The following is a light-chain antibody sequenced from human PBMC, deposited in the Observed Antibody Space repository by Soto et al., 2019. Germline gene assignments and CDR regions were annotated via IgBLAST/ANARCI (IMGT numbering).Light chain of an antibody. CDR3: QAWDSSSVV. V-gene: IGLV3-1*01. Sequence: SYELTQSPSVSVSPGQTATITCSGDKLGDKYAYWYQQQPGQSPVVVIYEDTKRPSGIPERFSGSNSGNTATLTISGTQAMDEADYYCQAWDSSSVVFGGGTKLTVL. CDR1: KLGDKY. J-gene: IGLJ2*01. CDR2: EDT.